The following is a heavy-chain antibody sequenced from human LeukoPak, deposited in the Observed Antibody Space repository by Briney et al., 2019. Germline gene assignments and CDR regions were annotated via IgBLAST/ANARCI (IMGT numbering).Heavy chain of an antibody. CDR3: ANGDGGSYTRAAFDI. Sequence: GGSLRLSCAASGFTFDDYAMHWVRQAPGKGLEWVSLISGDGGSTYCADSVKGRFTISRDNSINSLYLQMNSLRTEDTALYYCANGDGGSYTRAAFDIWGQGTMVTVSS. CDR1: GFTFDDYA. V-gene: IGHV3-43*02. CDR2: ISGDGGST. D-gene: IGHD1-26*01. J-gene: IGHJ3*02.